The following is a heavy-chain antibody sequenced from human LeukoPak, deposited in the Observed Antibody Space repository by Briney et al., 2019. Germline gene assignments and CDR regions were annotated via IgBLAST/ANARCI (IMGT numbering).Heavy chain of an antibody. D-gene: IGHD3-10*01. CDR1: GYTFTSYA. J-gene: IGHJ6*03. CDR2: INAGNGNT. CDR3: ASQSLLHYYGRGSGRYYYYYMDV. V-gene: IGHV1-3*01. Sequence: GASVKVSCKASGYTFTSYAMHWVRQAPGQRLEWMGWINAGNGNTKYSQKFQGRVTITRDTSASTAYVELSSLRSEDTAVYYCASQSLLHYYGRGSGRYYYYYMDVWGKGTTVTVSS.